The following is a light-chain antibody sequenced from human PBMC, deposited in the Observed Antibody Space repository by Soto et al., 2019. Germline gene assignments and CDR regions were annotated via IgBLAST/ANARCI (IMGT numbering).Light chain of an antibody. CDR1: QSLLHSNGYNY. J-gene: IGKJ2*01. V-gene: IGKV2-28*01. CDR2: LGS. Sequence: DIVMTQSPLSLPVTPGEPASISCRSSQSLLHSNGYNYLDWYLQKPGQSPQLLISLGSNRASGVPDRFSGSGSGTDFTLKISRVEAEDVGVYYCMQALQTPLTLGQGTKLEIK. CDR3: MQALQTPLT.